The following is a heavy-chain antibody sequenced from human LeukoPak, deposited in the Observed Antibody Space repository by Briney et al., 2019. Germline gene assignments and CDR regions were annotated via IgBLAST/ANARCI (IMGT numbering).Heavy chain of an antibody. CDR1: GYTFTSYG. CDR2: IIPIFGTA. Sequence: GASVKVSCKASGYTFTSYGISWVRQAPGQGLEWMGGIIPIFGTANYAQKFQGRVTITADESTSTAYMELSSLRSEDTAVYYCARGLEGIAAENWFDPWGQGTLVTVSS. V-gene: IGHV1-69*13. CDR3: ARGLEGIAAENWFDP. D-gene: IGHD6-13*01. J-gene: IGHJ5*02.